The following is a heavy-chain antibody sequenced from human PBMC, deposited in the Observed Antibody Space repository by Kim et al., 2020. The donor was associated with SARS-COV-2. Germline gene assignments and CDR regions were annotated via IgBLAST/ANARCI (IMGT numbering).Heavy chain of an antibody. CDR1: GYTFTSYA. Sequence: ASVKVSCKASGYTFTSYAMNWVRQAPGQGLEWMGWINTNTGNPTYAQGFTGRFVFSLDTSVSTAYLQISSLKAEDTAVYYSARGRRQQLVRLWFDPWGQGTLVTVSS. V-gene: IGHV7-4-1*02. CDR2: INTNTGNP. J-gene: IGHJ5*02. D-gene: IGHD6-13*01. CDR3: ARGRRQQLVRLWFDP.